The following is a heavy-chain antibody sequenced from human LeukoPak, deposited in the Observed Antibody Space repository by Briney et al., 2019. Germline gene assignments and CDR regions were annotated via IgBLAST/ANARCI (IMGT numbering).Heavy chain of an antibody. Sequence: SETLSLTCTVSGGSISSDYWSWIRQPPGKGLEWIGYIYYSGSTNYNPSLKSRVTISVDTSKNQFSLTVNSVTAADTAVYYCARLVIPWGQGILVTVSS. J-gene: IGHJ5*02. D-gene: IGHD3-10*01. CDR1: GGSISSDY. CDR2: IYYSGST. V-gene: IGHV4-59*08. CDR3: ARLVIP.